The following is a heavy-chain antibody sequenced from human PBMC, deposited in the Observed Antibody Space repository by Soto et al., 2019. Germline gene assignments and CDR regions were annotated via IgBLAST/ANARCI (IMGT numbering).Heavy chain of an antibody. V-gene: IGHV4-59*01. CDR3: ARGYDYVSPGSFDY. D-gene: IGHD3-16*01. CDR1: GGSISSYY. CDR2: IYYSGST. Sequence: QVQLQESGPGLVKPSETLSLTCAVSGGSISSYYWSWIRQPPGKGLEWIGYIYYSGSTNYNPSLKSRVTISVDTSKNQFSLKLSSVTAADTAIYYCARGYDYVSPGSFDYWGQGTLVTVSS. J-gene: IGHJ4*02.